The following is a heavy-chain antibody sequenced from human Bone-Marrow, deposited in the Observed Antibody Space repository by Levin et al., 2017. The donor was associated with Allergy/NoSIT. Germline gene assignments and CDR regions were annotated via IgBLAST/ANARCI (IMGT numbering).Heavy chain of an antibody. Sequence: SQTLSLTCAVSGGSISSSNWWSWVRQPPGKGLEWIGEIYHSGSTNYNPSLKSRVTISVDKSKNQFSLKLSSVTAADTAVYYWAREVVVAATGNNWFDPWGQGTLVTVSS. J-gene: IGHJ5*02. D-gene: IGHD2-15*01. CDR3: AREVVVAATGNNWFDP. CDR1: GGSISSSNW. V-gene: IGHV4-4*02. CDR2: IYHSGST.